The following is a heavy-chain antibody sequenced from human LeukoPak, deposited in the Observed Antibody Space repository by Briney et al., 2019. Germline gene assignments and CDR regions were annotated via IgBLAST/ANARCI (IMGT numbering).Heavy chain of an antibody. J-gene: IGHJ4*02. CDR2: ISNSGDKT. V-gene: IGHV3-23*01. CDR3: AMGYFYDY. CDR1: GFTFSSYA. Sequence: GGSLRLSCAASGFTFSSYAMNWVRQAPGKGLEWVSSISNSGDKTYYADSVKGRFTISRDNSKSTLYLQMISLRAEDTALYYCAMGYFYDYWGQGTLVTVSS.